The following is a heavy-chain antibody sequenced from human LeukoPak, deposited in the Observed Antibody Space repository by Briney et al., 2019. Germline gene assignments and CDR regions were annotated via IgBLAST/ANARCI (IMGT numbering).Heavy chain of an antibody. V-gene: IGHV3-48*04. CDR2: ISSSSSTI. D-gene: IGHD3-10*01. CDR3: ARGDYGSGSYLYDYYGMDV. CDR1: GFTVSSNY. J-gene: IGHJ6*02. Sequence: GGSLRLSCAASGFTVSSNYMNWVRQAPGKGLEWVSYISSSSSTIHHADSVKGRFTISRDNAKNSLYLQMNSLRAEDTAVYYCARGDYGSGSYLYDYYGMDVWGQGTTVTVSS.